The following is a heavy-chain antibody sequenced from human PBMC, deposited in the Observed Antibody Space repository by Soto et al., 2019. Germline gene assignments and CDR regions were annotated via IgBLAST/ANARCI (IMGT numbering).Heavy chain of an antibody. D-gene: IGHD6-13*01. CDR2: IFSNDEK. V-gene: IGHV2-26*04. Sequence: QVTVKESGPVLVKPTETLTLTCTVSGFSLSNAGLGVSWIRQPPGKALEWLAHIFSNDEKSYSTSLKSRLTISXDXXKSQVVLTMTNIDPVDTATYYCASTYSTSWYWFDPWGQGTLVTVSS. CDR3: ASTYSTSWYWFDP. J-gene: IGHJ5*02. CDR1: GFSLSNAGLG.